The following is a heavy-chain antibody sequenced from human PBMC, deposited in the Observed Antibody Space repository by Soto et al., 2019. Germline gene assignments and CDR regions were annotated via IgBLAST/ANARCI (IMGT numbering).Heavy chain of an antibody. J-gene: IGHJ4*02. CDR1: GFTFSSYW. D-gene: IGHD2-2*01. CDR2: VNPDARST. V-gene: IGHV3-74*01. Sequence: GGSLRLSCVASGFTFSSYWMHWVRQAPGKGLVWVSRVNPDARSTSYADSVKGRFTVSRDNTQNTLYLQMNSLRAEDTAVYYCTRATAVSFDYWGQGTLVTVS. CDR3: TRATAVSFDY.